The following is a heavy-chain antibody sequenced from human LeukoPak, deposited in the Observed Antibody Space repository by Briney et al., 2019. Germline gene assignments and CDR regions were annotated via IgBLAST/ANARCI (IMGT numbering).Heavy chain of an antibody. Sequence: PSETLSLTCTVSGGSISGYYYNWIRQPPGKGLEWIGYIYYSGSTNYNPSLKSRVTISVDTSKNQFSLKLSSVTAADTTVYYCARVDPDSSSTLEVFDYWGQGTLVTVSS. V-gene: IGHV4-59*01. J-gene: IGHJ4*02. D-gene: IGHD6-6*01. CDR3: ARVDPDSSSTLEVFDY. CDR2: IYYSGST. CDR1: GGSISGYY.